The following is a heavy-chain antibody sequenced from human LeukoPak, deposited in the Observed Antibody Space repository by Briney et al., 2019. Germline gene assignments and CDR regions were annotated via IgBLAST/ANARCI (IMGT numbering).Heavy chain of an antibody. CDR2: VSSEGRNQ. D-gene: IGHD5-12*01. CDR1: GFTFSSYA. V-gene: IGHV3-30*18. CDR3: AKHIVGGYDWVYNSDYYYAMDV. Sequence: SGGSLRLSCAASGFTFSSYAIHWVRQAPGKGLEWVATVSSEGRNQYYADPVKGRFSISRDNSQNTVYLQMNSLRPEDTAVYYCAKHIVGGYDWVYNSDYYYAMDVWGQGTTVTVSS. J-gene: IGHJ6*02.